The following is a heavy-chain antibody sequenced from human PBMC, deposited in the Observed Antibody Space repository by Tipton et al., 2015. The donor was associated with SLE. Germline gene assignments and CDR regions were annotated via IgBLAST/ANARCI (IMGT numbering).Heavy chain of an antibody. V-gene: IGHV4-34*01. Sequence: TLSLTCAVYGGSFSGYYWSWIRQPPGKGLEWIGEINHSGSTNYNPSLKSRVTTSVDTSKNQFSLKLSSVTAAGTAVYYCARGARAYSSSWFGFDYWGQGTLVTVSS. CDR2: INHSGST. D-gene: IGHD6-13*01. J-gene: IGHJ4*02. CDR1: GGSFSGYY. CDR3: ARGARAYSSSWFGFDY.